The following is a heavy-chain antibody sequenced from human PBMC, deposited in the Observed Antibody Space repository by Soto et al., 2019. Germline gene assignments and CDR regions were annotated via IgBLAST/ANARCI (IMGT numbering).Heavy chain of an antibody. J-gene: IGHJ4*02. Sequence: ASVKVSCKVSGYTLTELSMHWVRQAPGKGLEWMGGFDPEDGETIYAQKFQGRVTMTEDTSTDTAYMELSSLRSEDTAVYYRATYVVTVTTRTFDYWGQGTLVTVSA. CDR1: GYTLTELS. CDR2: FDPEDGET. CDR3: ATYVVTVTTRTFDY. D-gene: IGHD4-17*01. V-gene: IGHV1-24*01.